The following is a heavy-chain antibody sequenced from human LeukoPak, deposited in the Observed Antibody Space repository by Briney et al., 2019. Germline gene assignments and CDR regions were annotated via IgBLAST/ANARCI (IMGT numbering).Heavy chain of an antibody. V-gene: IGHV3-74*01. Sequence: GGSLRLSCAVSGFTFSNYWMHWVRQAPGKGLVWVSRIKTDGSTTGYADSVKGRFTISRDNAKNMAYLQMNSLRAEDTAVYYCVRGYNSGNDYWGQGTLVTVSS. J-gene: IGHJ4*02. D-gene: IGHD6-19*01. CDR2: IKTDGSTT. CDR3: VRGYNSGNDY. CDR1: GFTFSNYW.